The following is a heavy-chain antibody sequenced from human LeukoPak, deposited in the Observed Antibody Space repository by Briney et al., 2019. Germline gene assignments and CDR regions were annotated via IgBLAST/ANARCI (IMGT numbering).Heavy chain of an antibody. J-gene: IGHJ5*02. CDR2: MNPNTGNT. D-gene: IGHD6-19*01. CDR3: ARKFSLNNGWGYNWFDL. Sequence: GASVKVSCKASGYTFTTYDINWVRQATGQGLEWMGWMNPNTGNTGYAQKLLGRVTITRDTSISTAYMELSSLRSEDTAVYYCARKFSLNNGWGYNWFDLWGQGSLVTVSS. CDR1: GYTFTTYD. V-gene: IGHV1-8*03.